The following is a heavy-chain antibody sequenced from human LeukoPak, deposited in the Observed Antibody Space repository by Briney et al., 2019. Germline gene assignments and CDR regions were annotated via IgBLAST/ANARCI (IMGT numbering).Heavy chain of an antibody. CDR2: INPNSGGT. V-gene: IGHV1-2*02. J-gene: IGHJ4*02. D-gene: IGHD3-22*01. Sequence: GASVKVSCKASGYTSTDYFMHWVRQAPGQGLEWLGWINPNSGGTNYAQKFHGRVTMTRDTSISTAYMELSRLKSDDTAVHYCARVSSITLIVVPDYFDYWGQGTLVTVSS. CDR3: ARVSSITLIVVPDYFDY. CDR1: GYTSTDYF.